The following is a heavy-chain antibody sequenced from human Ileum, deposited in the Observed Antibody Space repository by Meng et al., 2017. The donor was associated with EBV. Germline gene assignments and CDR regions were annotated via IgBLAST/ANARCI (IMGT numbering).Heavy chain of an antibody. J-gene: IGHJ4*02. CDR1: GYSKSSTNW. V-gene: IGHV4-28*01. Sequence: VLLHCLCPGLLTPSEPLSLTHAFYGYSKSSTNWWGWIRQPPGKGLEGFGYIYYSGSTSYNPSLKSRVTMSVDTSKNQFSLNLNSVTAVDTAVYYCARNVPGTSAYYDWGQGTLVTVSS. D-gene: IGHD3-22*01. CDR2: IYYSGST. CDR3: ARNVPGTSAYYD.